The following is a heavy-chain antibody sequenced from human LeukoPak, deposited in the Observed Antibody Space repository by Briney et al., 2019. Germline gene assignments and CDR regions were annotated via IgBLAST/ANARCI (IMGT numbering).Heavy chain of an antibody. CDR2: INTKSGRT. D-gene: IGHD3-3*01. V-gene: IGHV1-2*02. J-gene: IGHJ5*02. Sequence: ASVRVSCKTSGYSFTDYIHWVRQAPGQGLEWMGWINTKSGRTSSARKFQGRATMTRDPSITTVYMDMAWLTSDDTAIYFCARADFIDAGPYLIGPWGQGTLVTVSS. CDR3: ARADFIDAGPYLIGP. CDR1: GYSFTDY.